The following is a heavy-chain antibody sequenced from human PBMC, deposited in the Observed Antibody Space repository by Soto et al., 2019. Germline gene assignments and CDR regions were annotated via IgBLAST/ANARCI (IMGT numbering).Heavy chain of an antibody. Sequence: QVQLVESGGGVVQPGKSLRLSCAASGFTFNTYGMHWVRQAPGKGLEWVAVIWYDGSNKYHGDSLKGRFTISRDNSKNTSYLQINNLRAEDTAVYYCGRDGALGDTAVVDSWGQGTLVTVSS. CDR2: IWYDGSNK. J-gene: IGHJ4*02. D-gene: IGHD5-18*01. CDR3: GRDGALGDTAVVDS. CDR1: GFTFNTYG. V-gene: IGHV3-33*01.